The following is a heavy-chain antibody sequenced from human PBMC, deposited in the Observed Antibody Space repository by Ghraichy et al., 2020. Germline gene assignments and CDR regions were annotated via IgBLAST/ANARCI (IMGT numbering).Heavy chain of an antibody. Sequence: ASVKVSCKASGYNFINNEINWVRQAPGQGLEWMGRISAYNGNTKYAQRFQGRVTMTTDTSTSTAYMKLRSLRSDDTAVYYCAREGTTGGWFDPWGQGTLVTVSS. CDR2: ISAYNGNT. J-gene: IGHJ5*02. D-gene: IGHD4-17*01. CDR3: AREGTTGGWFDP. CDR1: GYNFINNE. V-gene: IGHV1-18*01.